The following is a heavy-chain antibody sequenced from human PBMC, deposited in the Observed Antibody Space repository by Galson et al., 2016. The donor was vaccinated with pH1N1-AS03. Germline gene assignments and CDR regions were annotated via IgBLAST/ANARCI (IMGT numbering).Heavy chain of an antibody. Sequence: SETLSLTCTVSGVSINSHLWTWIRQTPGKELEWIGNLDHTGNTEYSPSLKTRVSISVDTSKNQLSLRLKPVTAADTAVYYCARQGQWLVKRYDYGMDVWGHGTTVTVSS. CDR2: LDHTGNT. CDR3: ARQGQWLVKRYDYGMDV. J-gene: IGHJ6*02. V-gene: IGHV4-59*08. D-gene: IGHD6-19*01. CDR1: GVSINSHL.